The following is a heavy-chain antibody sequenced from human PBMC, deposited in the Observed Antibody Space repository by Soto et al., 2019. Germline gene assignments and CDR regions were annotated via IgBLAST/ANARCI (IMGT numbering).Heavy chain of an antibody. CDR1: GYSISSGYY. V-gene: IGHV4-38-2*01. D-gene: IGHD6-13*01. Sequence: SETLSLTCAVSGYSISSGYYWGWIRQPPGKGLEWIGSIYHSGSTYYNPSLKSRVTISVDTSKNQFSLKLSSVTAADTAVYYCARGWIAAAGTGSHWFDPWGQGTLVTVSS. CDR2: IYHSGST. J-gene: IGHJ5*02. CDR3: ARGWIAAAGTGSHWFDP.